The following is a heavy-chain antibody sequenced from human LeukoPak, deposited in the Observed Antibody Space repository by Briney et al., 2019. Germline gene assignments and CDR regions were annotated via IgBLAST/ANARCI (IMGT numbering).Heavy chain of an antibody. CDR1: GGSISRSSYY. Sequence: SETLSLTCTVSGGSISRSSYYWSWIRQPPGKGLEWIVYIYYSGSTNYNPSRKSRVTISVDTSKTQFSLKLSSVTAADTAVYYCARGGLRRGRITMVRGVRDAFDIWGQGTMVTVSS. CDR2: IYYSGST. J-gene: IGHJ3*02. V-gene: IGHV4-61*01. CDR3: ARGGLRRGRITMVRGVRDAFDI. D-gene: IGHD3-10*01.